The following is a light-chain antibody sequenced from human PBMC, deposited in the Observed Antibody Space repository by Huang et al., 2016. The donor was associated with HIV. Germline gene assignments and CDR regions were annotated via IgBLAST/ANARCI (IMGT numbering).Light chain of an antibody. Sequence: VLTQSPFTLSMSPGQRATLSCKPSQSVEPYLAWYQQRPGQGPRLLIYDVSNRAPGVPTRFSGAGSGTDFTLIIDKLAPEDVALYFCQQRSSWPLTFGGGTRVE. CDR3: QQRSSWPLT. V-gene: IGKV3-11*01. CDR1: QSVEPY. J-gene: IGKJ4*01. CDR2: DVS.